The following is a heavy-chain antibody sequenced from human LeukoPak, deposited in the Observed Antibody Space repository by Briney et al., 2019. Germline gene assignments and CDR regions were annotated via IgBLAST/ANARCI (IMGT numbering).Heavy chain of an antibody. CDR1: GFIFNNYG. D-gene: IGHD5-18*01. Sequence: GGSLRLSCAASGFIFNNYGMHSVRQAPGKGLEWVAVISYGGSSEYYADSVRGRFTISRDNSKNTLYLQMNSLRAEDTAVYYCAREGSYDPWEYYYYYVDVWGKGTTVIVSS. CDR3: AREGSYDPWEYYYYYVDV. V-gene: IGHV3-30*03. J-gene: IGHJ6*03. CDR2: ISYGGSSE.